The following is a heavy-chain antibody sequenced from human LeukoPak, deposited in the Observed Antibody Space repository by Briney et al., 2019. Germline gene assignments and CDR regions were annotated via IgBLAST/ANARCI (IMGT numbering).Heavy chain of an antibody. Sequence: SGPTLVKPTQTLTLTCTFSGFSLSTSGVGVGWIRQPPGKALEWLALIYWNDDKRYSPSLKSRLTITKDTSENQVVLTMTNMDPVDTATYYCAHSPEDWNYGDYFDYWGQGTLVTVSS. CDR2: IYWNDDK. J-gene: IGHJ4*02. D-gene: IGHD1-7*01. CDR1: GFSLSTSGVG. V-gene: IGHV2-5*01. CDR3: AHSPEDWNYGDYFDY.